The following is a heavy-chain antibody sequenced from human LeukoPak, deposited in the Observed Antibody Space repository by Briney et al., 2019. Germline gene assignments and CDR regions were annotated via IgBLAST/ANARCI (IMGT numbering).Heavy chain of an antibody. D-gene: IGHD3-22*01. Sequence: SESPSLTCTVSGGSLSGYYWNWSRQPAGKGLEWIGRIYISGNTWYKPSLQSRVTMSVDTSKNQFSLKMSSLTAADTALYCCARRNLGSYDQSGYYHYWGQGSRVTVSS. CDR1: GGSLSGYY. J-gene: IGHJ4*02. CDR3: ARRNLGSYDQSGYYHY. V-gene: IGHV4-4*07. CDR2: IYISGNT.